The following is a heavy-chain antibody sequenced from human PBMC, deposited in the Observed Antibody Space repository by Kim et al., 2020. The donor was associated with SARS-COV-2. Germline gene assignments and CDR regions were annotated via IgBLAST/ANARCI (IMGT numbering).Heavy chain of an antibody. CDR3: ARVRRAAADI. J-gene: IGHJ4*02. CDR1: GDSISSGDYS. CDR2: VYYRAST. Sequence: SETLSLTCAVSGDSISSGDYSWTWIRQPPGKGLECIGYVYYRASTYYNPSLKSRVTISVDRSKNQLSLKLISVTAADTAVYYCARVRRAAADIWGQGTLVTVSS. V-gene: IGHV4-30-2*01. D-gene: IGHD6-13*01.